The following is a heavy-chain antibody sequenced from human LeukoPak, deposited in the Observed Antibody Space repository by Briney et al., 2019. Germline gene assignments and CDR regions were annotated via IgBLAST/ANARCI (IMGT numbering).Heavy chain of an antibody. CDR1: GFTFDDYT. J-gene: IGHJ4*02. Sequence: PGGSLRLSCAASGFTFDDYTMHWVRQAPGKGLEWVSLISWDGGSTYYADSVKGRFTISRDNAKNSLYLQMNSLRDEDTAVYYCARSASNFYDQTDWGQGTLVTVSS. V-gene: IGHV3-43*01. CDR3: ARSASNFYDQTD. CDR2: ISWDGGST. D-gene: IGHD3-3*01.